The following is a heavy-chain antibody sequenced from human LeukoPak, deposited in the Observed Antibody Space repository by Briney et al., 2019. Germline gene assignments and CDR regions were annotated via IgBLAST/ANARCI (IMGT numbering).Heavy chain of an antibody. D-gene: IGHD5-18*01. CDR3: ARGYGYSSGLFDY. J-gene: IGHJ4*02. CDR2: IYVYNGNT. V-gene: IGHV1-18*01. CDR1: GYTFTSYG. Sequence: GASVKVSCKASGYTFTSYGISWVRQAPGEGLEWMGWIYVYNGNTNYAQKLQDRVTMATDTFTSTAYMELRSLRSDDTAIYYCARGYGYSSGLFDYWGQGTLVTVSS.